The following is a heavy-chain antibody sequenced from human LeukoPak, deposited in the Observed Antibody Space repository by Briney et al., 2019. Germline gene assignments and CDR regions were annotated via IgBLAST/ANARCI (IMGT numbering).Heavy chain of an antibody. D-gene: IGHD3-10*01. CDR3: ARGPGSGSYFAWFDP. V-gene: IGHV4-34*01. J-gene: IGHJ5*02. Sequence: SETLSLTCAVYGGSFSGYYWSWIRLPPGKGLEWIGEINQSGSTKYNPSFESRVTISVDTSKNQLSLKLSSVTAADTAVYYCARGPGSGSYFAWFDPWGQGDLVTVSS. CDR2: INQSGST. CDR1: GGSFSGYY.